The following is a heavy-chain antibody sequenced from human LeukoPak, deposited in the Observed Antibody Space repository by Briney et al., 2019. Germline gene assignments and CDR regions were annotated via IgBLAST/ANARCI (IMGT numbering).Heavy chain of an antibody. CDR1: GGTFSSYA. CDR2: IIPILGIA. J-gene: IGHJ4*02. Sequence: PVKVSCKASGGTFSSYAISWVRQAPGQGLEWMGRIIPILGIANYAQKFQGRVTITADKSTSTAYMELSSLRSEDTAVYYCARREFGRDGYETLDYWGQGTLVTVSS. D-gene: IGHD5-24*01. CDR3: ARREFGRDGYETLDY. V-gene: IGHV1-69*04.